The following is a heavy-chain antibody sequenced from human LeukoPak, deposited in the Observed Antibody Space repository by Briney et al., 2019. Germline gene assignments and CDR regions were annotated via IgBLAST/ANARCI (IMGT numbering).Heavy chain of an antibody. CDR1: GYTFTSYY. V-gene: IGHV1-46*01. D-gene: IGHD6-13*01. J-gene: IGHJ4*02. CDR2: INPSGGST. CDR3: AREQLKGEYYFDY. Sequence: ASVTVSCKASGYTFTSYYMHWVRQAPGQGLEWMGIINPSGGSTSYAQKFQGRVTMTRDTSMSTVYMELSSLRSEDTAVYYCAREQLKGEYYFDYWGQGTLVTVSS.